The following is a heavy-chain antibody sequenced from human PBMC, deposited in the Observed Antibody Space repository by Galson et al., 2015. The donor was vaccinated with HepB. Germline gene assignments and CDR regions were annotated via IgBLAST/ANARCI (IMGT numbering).Heavy chain of an antibody. CDR3: AKEYYGDYDDRTGAIGY. CDR1: GLTFSSYG. V-gene: IGHV3-30*02. D-gene: IGHD4-17*01. J-gene: IGHJ4*02. Sequence: SLRLSCAASGLTFSSYGMHWVRQAPGKGLEWVAFIRYDVSNKYYADSVKGRFTISRDNSKNTLYLQMNSLRAEDTAVYYCAKEYYGDYDDRTGAIGYWGQGSLVTVSS. CDR2: IRYDVSNK.